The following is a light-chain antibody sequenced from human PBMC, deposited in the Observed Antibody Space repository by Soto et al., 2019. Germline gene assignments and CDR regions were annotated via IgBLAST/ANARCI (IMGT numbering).Light chain of an antibody. J-gene: IGKJ5*01. V-gene: IGKV3-20*01. CDR3: QQYSSSPIT. CDR1: QSVGSD. Sequence: LKQSPGTLSLSPGERATLSCRASQSVGSDLVWYQQKPGQAPRLLIYGASSRATGIPDRFSGGGSGTDFSLTISRLDPEDFAVYYCQQYSSSPITFGQGRLLEVK. CDR2: GAS.